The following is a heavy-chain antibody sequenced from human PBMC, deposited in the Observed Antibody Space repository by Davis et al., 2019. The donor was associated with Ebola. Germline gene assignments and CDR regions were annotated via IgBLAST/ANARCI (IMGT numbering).Heavy chain of an antibody. CDR1: GGSVSSGSYY. D-gene: IGHD5-12*01. Sequence: MPSETLSLTCTVSGGSVSSGSYYWNWIRQPPGKGLEWIGYIYYSGSTNYNPSLKSRVTISVDTSKNQFSLKLSSVTAADTAVYYCARNQEGHSNLDSWSQETLVTVSS. J-gene: IGHJ4*02. CDR3: ARNQEGHSNLDS. CDR2: IYYSGST. V-gene: IGHV4-61*01.